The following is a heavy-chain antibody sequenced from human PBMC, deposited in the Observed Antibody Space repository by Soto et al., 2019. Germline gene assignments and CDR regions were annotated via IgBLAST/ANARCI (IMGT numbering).Heavy chain of an antibody. D-gene: IGHD3-9*01. CDR2: IYWDDDK. Sequence: QITLRESGPTLVKPTQTLTLTCTFSGFSLSTTGLGVGWIRQPPGRALECLAIIYWDDDKRYMSSLKSRLTITKDPSKNQVVLTMTNIDPVDTATYYCARTLPSLTGYYTLDYWGQGIPVTVSS. CDR3: ARTLPSLTGYYTLDY. J-gene: IGHJ4*02. CDR1: GFSLSTTGLG. V-gene: IGHV2-5*02.